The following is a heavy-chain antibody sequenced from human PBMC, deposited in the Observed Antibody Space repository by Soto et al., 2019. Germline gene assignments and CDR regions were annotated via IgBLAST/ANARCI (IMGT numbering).Heavy chain of an antibody. Sequence: SETLSLTCAVYGGSFSGYYWSWIRQPPGKGLEWIGEINHRGSANYNPSLKSRVTISVDTSKNQFSLKLSSVTAADTAVYYCARGVRDGSGSYYGYFQHWGQGSLVTVSS. D-gene: IGHD3-10*01. CDR3: ARGVRDGSGSYYGYFQH. V-gene: IGHV4-34*01. CDR1: GGSFSGYY. J-gene: IGHJ1*01. CDR2: INHRGSA.